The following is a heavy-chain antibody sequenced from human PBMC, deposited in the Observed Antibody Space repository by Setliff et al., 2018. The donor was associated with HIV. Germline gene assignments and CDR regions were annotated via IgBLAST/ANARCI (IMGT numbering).Heavy chain of an antibody. V-gene: IGHV4-39*01. J-gene: IGHJ6*03. D-gene: IGHD6-13*01. CDR2: IYYRGST. CDR3: ARGRYRSRWYASDHYYIDV. Sequence: PSETLSLTCTVSGGSISSSSYYWGWIRQPPGKGLQWIGSIYYRGSTYYNPSLKSRVTIAVDTSKNQFSLKSRSVTAADTALYYCARGRYRSRWYASDHYYIDVWGKGTPVTVSS. CDR1: GGSISSSSYY.